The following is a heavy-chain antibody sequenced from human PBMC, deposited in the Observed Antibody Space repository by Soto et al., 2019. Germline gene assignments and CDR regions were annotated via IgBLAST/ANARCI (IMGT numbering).Heavy chain of an antibody. CDR2: INAGNGNT. D-gene: IGHD4-17*01. Sequence: ASVKVSCKASGYTFTSYAMHWVRQAPGQRLEWMGWINAGNGNTKYSQKFQGRVTITRDTSASTAYMELSSLRSEDTAVYYCARDQEWDYGDFAYGMDVWGQGTTVTSP. V-gene: IGHV1-3*01. J-gene: IGHJ6*02. CDR1: GYTFTSYA. CDR3: ARDQEWDYGDFAYGMDV.